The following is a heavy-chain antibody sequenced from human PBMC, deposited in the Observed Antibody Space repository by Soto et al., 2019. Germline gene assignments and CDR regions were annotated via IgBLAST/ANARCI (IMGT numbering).Heavy chain of an antibody. CDR2: INHSGST. D-gene: IGHD6-6*01. J-gene: IGHJ4*02. V-gene: IGHV4-34*01. CDR1: GGSFSGYY. Sequence: SETVALAFSVYGGSFSGYYWSWIRPPTGKGLEWIGEINHSGSTNYNPSLKSRVTISVDTSKNQFSLKLSSVTAADTAVYYCARGLFYSSSSYGGDYWGQGTLVTVSS. CDR3: ARGLFYSSSSYGGDY.